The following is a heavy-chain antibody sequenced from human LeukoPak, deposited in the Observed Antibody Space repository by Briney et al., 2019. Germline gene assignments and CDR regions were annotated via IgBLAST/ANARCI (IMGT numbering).Heavy chain of an antibody. CDR3: ARGGYSGYDY. V-gene: IGHV3-48*01. CDR1: GFTFSSYT. Sequence: PGGSLRLSCAASGFTFSSYTMNWVRQAPGKGLERVSYISSSSSTIYYADSVKGRFTISRDNAKNSLYLQMNSLRAEDTAVYYCARGGYSGYDYWGQGTLVTVSS. J-gene: IGHJ4*02. D-gene: IGHD5-12*01. CDR2: ISSSSSTI.